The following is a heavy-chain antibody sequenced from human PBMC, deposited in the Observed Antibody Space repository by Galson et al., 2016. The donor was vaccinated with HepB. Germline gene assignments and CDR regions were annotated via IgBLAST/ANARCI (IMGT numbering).Heavy chain of an antibody. Sequence: WIGWVRQMPGKGLEWMGIIFPSDSDTKYSPSFQGQVTISADKSINTAYLQWNSLKASDSAMYYCARQVPAGFGESTFDFWGQGTLVTVSS. J-gene: IGHJ4*02. CDR3: ARQVPAGFGESTFDF. V-gene: IGHV5-51*01. CDR2: IFPSDSDT. CDR1: W. D-gene: IGHD3-10*01.